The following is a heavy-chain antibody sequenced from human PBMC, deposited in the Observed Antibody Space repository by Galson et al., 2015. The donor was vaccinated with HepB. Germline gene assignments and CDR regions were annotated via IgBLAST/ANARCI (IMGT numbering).Heavy chain of an antibody. CDR1: GSSFTSYW. V-gene: IGHV5-51*03. CDR2: IYPGDSDT. D-gene: IGHD5-12*01. CDR3: ARRGYSGYDYVGDDAFDI. J-gene: IGHJ3*02. Sequence: QSGAEVKKPGESLKISCKGSGSSFTSYWIGWVRQMPGKGLEWMGIIYPGDSDTRYSPSFQGQVTISADKSISTAYLQWSSLKASDTAMYYCARRGYSGYDYVGDDAFDIWGQGTMVTVSS.